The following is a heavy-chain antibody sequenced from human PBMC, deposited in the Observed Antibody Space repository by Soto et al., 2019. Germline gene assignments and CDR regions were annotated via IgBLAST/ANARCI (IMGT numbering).Heavy chain of an antibody. Sequence: PGGSMRLSSAASGFTFSSYAMSWVCQATGKGLEWVSAISGSGGSTYYADSVKGRFTISRDNSKNTLYLQMNSLRAEDTAVYYCAKDRSPWETTPFDYWGQGILVTVSS. J-gene: IGHJ4*02. CDR1: GFTFSSYA. CDR2: ISGSGGST. D-gene: IGHD1-1*01. V-gene: IGHV3-23*01. CDR3: AKDRSPWETTPFDY.